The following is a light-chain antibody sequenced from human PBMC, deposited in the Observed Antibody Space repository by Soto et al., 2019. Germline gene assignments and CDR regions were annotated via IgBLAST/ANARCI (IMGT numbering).Light chain of an antibody. J-gene: IGKJ3*01. CDR3: QKYNSARLT. Sequence: DVPMTQAPSSLSASVGDRVTITCRASQAISNYLAWYQQKPGKVPKLLIYAASTLQSGVPSRFSGSGFGTDFTLNISSLQTDDCATDYCQKYNSARLTSGPGTKVDIK. CDR1: QAISNY. V-gene: IGKV1-27*01. CDR2: AAS.